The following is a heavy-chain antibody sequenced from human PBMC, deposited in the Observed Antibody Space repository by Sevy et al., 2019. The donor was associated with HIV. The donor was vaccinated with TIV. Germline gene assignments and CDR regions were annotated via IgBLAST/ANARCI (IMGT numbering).Heavy chain of an antibody. V-gene: IGHV3-30*04. CDR2: ISYDGSNK. Sequence: GGSLRLSCVASGFTFSSYAMHWVRQAPGKGLEWVAVISYDGSNKYYADSVKGRFTISRDNSKNTLYLQMNSLRGDDTAIYYCARDRRNYGGQYFDYWGQGTLVTVSS. CDR3: ARDRRNYGGQYFDY. D-gene: IGHD4-17*01. CDR1: GFTFSSYA. J-gene: IGHJ4*02.